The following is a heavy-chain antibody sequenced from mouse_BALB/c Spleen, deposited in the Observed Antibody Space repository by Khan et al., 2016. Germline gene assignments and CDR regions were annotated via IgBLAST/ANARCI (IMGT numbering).Heavy chain of an antibody. Sequence: VQLMESGAELVKPGASVKLSCTASGFNIKDTYMHWVKQRPEQGLEWIGRIGPANGNTKYDPKFQGKATITADTSSNTAYLQLSSLTSEDTAVYYCATKRKGGYYPFAYWCQGTLVTVSS. CDR1: GFNIKDTY. D-gene: IGHD2-3*01. CDR3: ATKRKGGYYPFAY. CDR2: IGPANGNT. V-gene: IGHV14-3*02. J-gene: IGHJ3*01.